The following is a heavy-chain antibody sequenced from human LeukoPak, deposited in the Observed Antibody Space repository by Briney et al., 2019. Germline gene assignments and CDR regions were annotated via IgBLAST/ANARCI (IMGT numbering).Heavy chain of an antibody. CDR3: AKGLYGDYVEYFDY. J-gene: IGHJ4*02. Sequence: GGSLRLSCAASGFTFSSYAMSWVRQAPGKGLEWVSAISGSGGSTYYADSVKGRFTISRDNSKNTLYLQMNSLRAEDTAVYYYAKGLYGDYVEYFDYWGQGTLVTVSS. CDR1: GFTFSSYA. V-gene: IGHV3-23*01. D-gene: IGHD4-17*01. CDR2: ISGSGGST.